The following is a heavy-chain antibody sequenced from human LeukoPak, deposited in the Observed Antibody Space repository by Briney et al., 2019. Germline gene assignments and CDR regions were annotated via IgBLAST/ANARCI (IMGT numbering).Heavy chain of an antibody. Sequence: SETLSLTCGVSGASISRPYWWSWVRQPPGKGLEWIAEISYSGTTHYNPSLKSRVIISLDKSKNQVFLKLNSVTAADTAMYYCARDGGSDQYYFDNWGPGTLVTVSS. V-gene: IGHV4/OR15-8*01. CDR1: GASISRPYW. J-gene: IGHJ4*02. D-gene: IGHD6-19*01. CDR2: ISYSGTT. CDR3: ARDGGSDQYYFDN.